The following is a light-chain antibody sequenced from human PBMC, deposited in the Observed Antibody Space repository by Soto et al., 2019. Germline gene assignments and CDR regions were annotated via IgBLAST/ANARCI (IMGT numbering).Light chain of an antibody. CDR3: QQLKSYPIT. Sequence: DIQMTQSPSSLSASVGDRVTITYQASQDISNYLNWYQQKPGKAPKLLIYDASNLETGVPSRFSGSGSGTDFTFTISSLQPEDFATYYCQQLKSYPITFGQGTRLEIK. CDR1: QDISNY. V-gene: IGKV1-33*01. CDR2: DAS. J-gene: IGKJ5*01.